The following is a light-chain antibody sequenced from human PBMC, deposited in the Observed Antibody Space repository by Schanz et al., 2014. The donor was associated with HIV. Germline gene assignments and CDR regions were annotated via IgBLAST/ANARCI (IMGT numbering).Light chain of an antibody. V-gene: IGKV3-20*01. J-gene: IGKJ3*01. Sequence: EIVLTQSPDTLSLSQGEGATLSCRASQSIGSTYVAWYQQKRGQAPRLLFYATSFRATGVPDRFSGSGYGTYFTLTISRLEPEDVAVYYCQHYGSSFGPGTKVDIK. CDR2: ATS. CDR3: QHYGSS. CDR1: QSIGSTY.